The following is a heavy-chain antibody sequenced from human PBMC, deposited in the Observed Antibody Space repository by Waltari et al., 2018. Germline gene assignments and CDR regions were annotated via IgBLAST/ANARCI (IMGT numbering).Heavy chain of an antibody. V-gene: IGHV4-61*02. CDR1: GGSISSVDYF. D-gene: IGHD3-10*01. CDR2: ISTTGTV. J-gene: IGHJ5*02. CDR3: ARDLGLDYGSGNFYRNWFDP. Sequence: QVQLQESGPGLVRPSQTLSLTCTVSGGSISSVDYFWSWIRQPAGKGLEWIGRISTTGTVNYNPSYNSRVTIAVDTSKNQFSLNLRSVTAADTAVYYCARDLGLDYGSGNFYRNWFDPWGQGTLVTVSS.